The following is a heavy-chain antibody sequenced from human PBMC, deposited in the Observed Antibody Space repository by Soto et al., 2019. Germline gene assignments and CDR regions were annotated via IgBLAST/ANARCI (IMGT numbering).Heavy chain of an antibody. CDR2: ISGGGGGT. D-gene: IGHD1-1*01. CDR1: GFTFRSSA. V-gene: IGHV3-23*01. J-gene: IGHJ6*02. CDR3: ARDRGYDTGRGMDV. Sequence: EVQLLESGGGLVQPGGSLRLSCAGSGFTFRSSAMNWVRQAPGKGLEWVSGISGGGGGTNYAVSVKGRFNISRDNSNNRLYLQMNSLRAEDTAVYYCARDRGYDTGRGMDVWGQGTTVNVSS.